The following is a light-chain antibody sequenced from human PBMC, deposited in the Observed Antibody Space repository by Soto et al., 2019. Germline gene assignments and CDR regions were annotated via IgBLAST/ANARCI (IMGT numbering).Light chain of an antibody. CDR3: SSYTSSSTLPV. CDR2: DVS. J-gene: IGLJ2*01. Sequence: QSALTQPASVSGSPGQSITISCTGTSSDVGGYNYVSWYQQHPGKAPKLMIYDVSNRPSGVSNRFSGSKSGNTASLTISGLQAEDEADYYCSSYTSSSTLPVFGGGTKLTV. CDR1: SSDVGGYNY. V-gene: IGLV2-14*01.